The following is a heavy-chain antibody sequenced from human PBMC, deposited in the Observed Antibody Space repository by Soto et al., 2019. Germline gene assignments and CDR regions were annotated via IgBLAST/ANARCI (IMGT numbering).Heavy chain of an antibody. CDR2: ISGSGGST. V-gene: IGHV3-23*01. Sequence: GGSLRLSCAASGFTFSSYAMSWVRQAPGKGLEWVSAISGSGGSTYYADSVKGRFTISRDNSKNTLYLQMNSLRAEDTAVYYCVKGNQLLRYYFEYWGQGTPVTVSS. J-gene: IGHJ4*02. D-gene: IGHD1-26*01. CDR3: VKGNQLLRYYFEY. CDR1: GFTFSSYA.